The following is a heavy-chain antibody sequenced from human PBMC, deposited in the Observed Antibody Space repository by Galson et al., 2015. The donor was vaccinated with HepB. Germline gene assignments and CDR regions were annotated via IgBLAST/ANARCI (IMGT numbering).Heavy chain of an antibody. CDR3: AKDFCGVWCAFDI. CDR1: GFTFSSYA. J-gene: IGHJ3*02. Sequence: SLRLSCAASGFTFSSYAMSWVRQAPGKGLEWVSAISGSGGSTYYADSVKGWFTISRDNSKNTLYLQMNSLRAEDTAVYYCAKDFCGVWCAFDIWGQGTMVTVSS. D-gene: IGHD2-21*01. CDR2: ISGSGGST. V-gene: IGHV3-23*01.